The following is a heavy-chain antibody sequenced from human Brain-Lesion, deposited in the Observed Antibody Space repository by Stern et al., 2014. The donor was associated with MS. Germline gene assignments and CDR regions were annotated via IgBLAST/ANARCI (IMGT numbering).Heavy chain of an antibody. CDR3: ATYYYDSTGYNDF. J-gene: IGHJ4*02. Sequence: MQLVESGAEVKKPGASVKVSCKASGYTFTGYYMHWVRQAPGQGLGWMGWINPKRGGTNYAPKFQGWVTMTRVTSIKPAYMELSMLRSDDTAVYYCATYYYDSTGYNDFWGQGTLVTVSS. CDR2: INPKRGGT. D-gene: IGHD3-22*01. CDR1: GYTFTGYY. V-gene: IGHV1-2*04.